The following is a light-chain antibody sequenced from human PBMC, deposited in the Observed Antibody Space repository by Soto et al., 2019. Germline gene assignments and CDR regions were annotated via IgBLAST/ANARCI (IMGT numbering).Light chain of an antibody. CDR2: GAS. J-gene: IGKJ1*01. CDR3: QQYGSSPPTWT. V-gene: IGKV3-20*01. CDR1: QSVSSSY. Sequence: EIVLTQSPVTLSLSPGERASLSCSASQSVSSSYLAWYQQKPGQAPRLLIYGASSRATGIPDRFSGSGSGTDFTLTISRLEPEDFAVYYCQQYGSSPPTWTFGQGTKVDIK.